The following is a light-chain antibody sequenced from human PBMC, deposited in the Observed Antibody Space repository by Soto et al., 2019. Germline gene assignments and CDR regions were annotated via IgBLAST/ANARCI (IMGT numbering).Light chain of an antibody. CDR3: QQANSFPLT. J-gene: IGKJ4*01. Sequence: DIQMTQSPSTLSASVGDRVTITCRASQSISSWLAWYQQKPGKAPKLLIYAASHLHSGVPSRFSGSRSGTEFSLNISSLQPEDFATYYCQQANSFPLTFGGGTRVEIK. V-gene: IGKV1-12*01. CDR2: AAS. CDR1: QSISSW.